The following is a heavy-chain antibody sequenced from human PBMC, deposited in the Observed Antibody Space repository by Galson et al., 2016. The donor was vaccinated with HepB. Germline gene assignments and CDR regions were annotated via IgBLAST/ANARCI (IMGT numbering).Heavy chain of an antibody. D-gene: IGHD3-22*01. CDR2: IGTLSDT. J-gene: IGHJ6*04. V-gene: IGHV3-13*01. CDR1: GFTFSSYD. Sequence: SLRLSCAASGFTFSSYDMLWVRQVPGKGLEWVASIGTLSDTFYPGSVKGRFTISRENAKTSLYLQMNSLSAGDTAVYYCTRGIEVVGPGQVNYYGMDVWGKGTTVIVSS. CDR3: TRGIEVVGPGQVNYYGMDV.